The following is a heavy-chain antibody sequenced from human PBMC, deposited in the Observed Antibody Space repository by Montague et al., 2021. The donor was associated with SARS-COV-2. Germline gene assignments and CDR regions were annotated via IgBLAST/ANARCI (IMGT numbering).Heavy chain of an antibody. V-gene: IGHV3-30-3*01. Sequence: SLRLSCAASGFTFSRYAMHWVRQAPGKGLEWVSFISDDGGTTYYVDSVKGRFTISRDNSYSSLYLEMNSLRPEDTGVYYCARNWAFDYWGQGTLVTVSS. CDR1: GFTFSRYA. CDR3: ARNWAFDY. D-gene: IGHD7-27*01. CDR2: ISDDGGTT. J-gene: IGHJ4*02.